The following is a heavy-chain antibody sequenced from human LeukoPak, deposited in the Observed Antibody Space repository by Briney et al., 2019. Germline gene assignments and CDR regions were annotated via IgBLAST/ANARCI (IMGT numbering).Heavy chain of an antibody. V-gene: IGHV4-4*07. J-gene: IGHJ5*02. D-gene: IGHD1/OR15-1a*01. Sequence: ASETLSLTCTVSGGSICNYYWSCIRQPAGKGLEWIGRMYSSGSTNYNPSLKSRVTMLADTSKNQLSLKLTSATAADTAVYYCARDSDKQPNWFDPWGQGTLVTVSS. CDR3: ARDSDKQPNWFDP. CDR2: MYSSGST. CDR1: GGSICNYY.